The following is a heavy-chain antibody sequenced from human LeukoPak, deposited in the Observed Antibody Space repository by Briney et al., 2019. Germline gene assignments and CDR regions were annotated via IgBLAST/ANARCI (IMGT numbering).Heavy chain of an antibody. J-gene: IGHJ3*01. CDR1: GYSFTSYW. CDR2: RNPADSDA. V-gene: IGHV5-51*01. D-gene: IGHD2-2*01. Sequence: GESLKISCTGSGYSFTSYWIGWVRQMPGKGLEWMGIRNPADSDARYSPSFQGQVTISVDKSINTAYLQWSSLKASDTAMYYCARHVSSSRVAFDVWGQGTMVTVSS. CDR3: ARHVSSSRVAFDV.